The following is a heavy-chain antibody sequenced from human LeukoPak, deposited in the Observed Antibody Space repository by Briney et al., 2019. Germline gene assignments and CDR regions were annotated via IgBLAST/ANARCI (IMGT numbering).Heavy chain of an antibody. CDR1: GFTFSSYG. J-gene: IGHJ6*03. CDR2: IWYDGSNK. D-gene: IGHD5-24*01. Sequence: GGSLRLSCAASGFTFSSYGMHWVRQAPGKGLEGVAVIWYDGSNKYYADSVKGRFTISRDNSKNTLYLQMNSLRAEDTAVYYCATSKATWGYYYYMDVWGKGTTVTVSS. V-gene: IGHV3-33*01. CDR3: ATSKATWGYYYYMDV.